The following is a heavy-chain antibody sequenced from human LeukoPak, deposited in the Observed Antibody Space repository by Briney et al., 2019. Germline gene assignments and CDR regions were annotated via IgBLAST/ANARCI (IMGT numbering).Heavy chain of an antibody. CDR1: GGTFSSYA. D-gene: IGHD2-8*01. Sequence: SVKVSCKASGGTFSSYAISWVRQAPGQGLEWMGGIIPIFGTANYAQKFQGRVTITADKSTSTAYMELSGLRSEDTAVFYCARFNGGSGAFDIWGQGTMVTVSS. CDR3: ARFNGGSGAFDI. V-gene: IGHV1-69*06. J-gene: IGHJ3*02. CDR2: IIPIFGTA.